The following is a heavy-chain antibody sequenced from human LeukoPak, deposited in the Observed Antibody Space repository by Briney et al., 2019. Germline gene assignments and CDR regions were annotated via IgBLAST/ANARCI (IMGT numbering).Heavy chain of an antibody. CDR1: GFMFSNYW. CDR3: ARAEMTGSSWSPFDY. J-gene: IGHJ4*02. CDR2: ISSSSSYI. D-gene: IGHD6-13*01. V-gene: IGHV3-21*01. Sequence: GSLRLSCVGSGFMFSNYWMSWVRQAPGKGLEWVSSISSSSSYIYYADSVKGRFTISRDNSKNTLYLQMNSLRAEDTAVYYCARAEMTGSSWSPFDYWGQGTLVTVSS.